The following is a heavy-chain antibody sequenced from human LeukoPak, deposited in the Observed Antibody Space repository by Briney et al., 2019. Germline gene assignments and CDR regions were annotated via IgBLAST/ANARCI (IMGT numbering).Heavy chain of an antibody. CDR3: ARLLYSSSWYYYYYMDV. Sequence: SETLSLTCTVSGGSISSGGYSWSWIRQPPGKGLEWIGYIYYSGSTYYNPSLKSRVTISVDTSKNQFSLKLSSVTAADTAVYYCARLLYSSSWYYYYYMDVWGKGTTVTVSS. CDR1: GGSISSGGYS. CDR2: IYYSGST. D-gene: IGHD6-13*01. J-gene: IGHJ6*03. V-gene: IGHV4-61*08.